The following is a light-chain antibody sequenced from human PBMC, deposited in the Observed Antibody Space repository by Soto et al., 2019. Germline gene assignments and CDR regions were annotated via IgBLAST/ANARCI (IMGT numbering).Light chain of an antibody. J-gene: IGKJ1*01. CDR2: GAS. V-gene: IGKV3-20*01. CDR3: QQDDSSPKT. Sequence: TQTPCTLSLSPGERATLXCTPSQSVSSSYLAWYQKKPGQAPRLLIYGASSRATGIPDRFSGSGSGTDFTLTISRLEPEDFAVYYCQQDDSSPKTVGQGCKV. CDR1: QSVSSSY.